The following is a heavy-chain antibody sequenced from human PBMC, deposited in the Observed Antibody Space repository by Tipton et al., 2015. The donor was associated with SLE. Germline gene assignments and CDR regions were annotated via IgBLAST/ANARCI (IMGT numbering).Heavy chain of an antibody. D-gene: IGHD6-6*01. CDR3: ARVNFRWDYGSSYYFDY. CDR2: IYHSGRT. Sequence: TLSLTCAVSGYSISSGYYWGWIRQPLGKGLEWIGSIYHSGRTYYNPSLKSRITISVDTSKNQFSLKLSSVTAADAAVYYCARVNFRWDYGSSYYFDYWGQGTLVTVSS. V-gene: IGHV4-38-2*01. J-gene: IGHJ4*02. CDR1: GYSISSGYY.